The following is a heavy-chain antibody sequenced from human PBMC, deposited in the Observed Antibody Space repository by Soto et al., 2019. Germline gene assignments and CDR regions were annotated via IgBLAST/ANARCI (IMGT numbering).Heavy chain of an antibody. CDR3: VRGGGNDPFEY. CDR1: GASITYGGYS. D-gene: IGHD5-12*01. CDR2: ITHLENT. V-gene: IGHV4-30-2*06. J-gene: IGHJ4*02. Sequence: QLRLQESGSGVVETSESLSLTCTVFGASITYGGYSWSWIRQSPGRGLEWIGHITHLENTYFNPSFKSRLSMSIDRAKNQFSLKLTSMTAADNGRYFCVRGGGNDPFEYWGQGILVTVSS.